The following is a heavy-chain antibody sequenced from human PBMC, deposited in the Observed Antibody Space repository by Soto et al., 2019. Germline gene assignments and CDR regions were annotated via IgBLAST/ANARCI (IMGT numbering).Heavy chain of an antibody. D-gene: IGHD6-6*01. CDR2: IIPILGIA. CDR1: GGTFSSYT. J-gene: IGHJ5*02. CDR3: AKEGKQLVMDLGT. V-gene: IGHV1-69*04. Sequence: ASVKVSCKASGGTFSSYTISWVRQAPGQGLEWMGRIIPILGIANYAQKFQGRVTITADKSTSTAYMELSSLRSEDTAVYYCAKEGKQLVMDLGTWGQGTLVTVSS.